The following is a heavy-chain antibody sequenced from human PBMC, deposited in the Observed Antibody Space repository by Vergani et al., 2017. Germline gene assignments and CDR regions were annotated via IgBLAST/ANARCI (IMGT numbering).Heavy chain of an antibody. CDR3: ARDMRLLWFGELSSFDP. CDR2: INTNTGNP. Sequence: QVQLVPSGSELKKPGASVKVSCKASGYTFTSYPMNWVRQAPGQGLEWMGWINTNTGNPTYAQGFTGRFVFSLDTSVSTAYLQISSLKAEDTAVYYCARDMRLLWFGELSSFDPWGQGTLVTVSS. V-gene: IGHV7-4-1*02. D-gene: IGHD3-10*01. J-gene: IGHJ5*02. CDR1: GYTFTSYP.